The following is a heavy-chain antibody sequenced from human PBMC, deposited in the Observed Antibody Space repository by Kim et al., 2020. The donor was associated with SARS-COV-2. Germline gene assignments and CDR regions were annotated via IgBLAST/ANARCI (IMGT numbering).Heavy chain of an antibody. Sequence: GGSLRLSCAASGFTFSGSAMHWVRQASGKGLEWVGRIRSKANSYATAYAASVKGRFTISRDDSKNTAYLQMNSLKTEDTAVYYCTRQYYDYVWGNEDFDYWGQGTLVTVSS. J-gene: IGHJ4*02. V-gene: IGHV3-73*01. D-gene: IGHD3-16*01. CDR1: GFTFSGSA. CDR2: IRSKANSYAT. CDR3: TRQYYDYVWGNEDFDY.